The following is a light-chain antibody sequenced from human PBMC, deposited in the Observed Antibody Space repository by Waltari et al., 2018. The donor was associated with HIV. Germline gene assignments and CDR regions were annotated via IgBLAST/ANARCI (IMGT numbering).Light chain of an antibody. Sequence: QSALTQPPSASGSPGQSVTISCTGTSSDIGGYTYVPWYQQYPGKAPTLMIYEVSKRPSGVPDRFSGSKSANTASLTVSGLQAEDEADYYCSSYGGSANLLFGGGTKLTVL. CDR1: SSDIGGYTY. J-gene: IGLJ2*01. CDR2: EVS. V-gene: IGLV2-8*01. CDR3: SSYGGSANLL.